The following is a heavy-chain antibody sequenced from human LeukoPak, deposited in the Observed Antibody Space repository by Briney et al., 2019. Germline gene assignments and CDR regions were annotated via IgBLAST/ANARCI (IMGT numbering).Heavy chain of an antibody. CDR3: ARDSPTPVY. CDR2: IISSSNYT. J-gene: IGHJ4*02. Sequence: KPGGSLRLSCAPSGFTFSDYYMSWIRHAPGKGLESISFIISSSNYTNYAHSVKGRFSISRDNAKNSLYLQMNSVRAEDTAVYYCARDSPTPVYWGQGSLVTVSS. V-gene: IGHV3-11*06. CDR1: GFTFSDYY.